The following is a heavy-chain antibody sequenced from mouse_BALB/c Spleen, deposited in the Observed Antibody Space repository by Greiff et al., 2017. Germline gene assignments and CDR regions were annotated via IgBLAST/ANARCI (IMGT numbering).Heavy chain of an antibody. V-gene: IGHV3-2*02. CDR1: GYSITSDYA. D-gene: IGHD2-1*01. Sequence: DVQLQESGPGLVKPSQSLSLTCTVTGYSITSDYAWNWIRQFPGNKLEWMGYISYSGSTSYNPSLKSRISITRDTSKNQFFLQLNSVTTEDTATYYCARSFYGNPYYFDYWGQGTTLTVSS. CDR3: ARSFYGNPYYFDY. CDR2: ISYSGST. J-gene: IGHJ2*01.